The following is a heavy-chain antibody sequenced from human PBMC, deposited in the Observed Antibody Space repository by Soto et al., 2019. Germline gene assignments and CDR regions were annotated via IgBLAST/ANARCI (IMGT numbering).Heavy chain of an antibody. CDR2: ISISKGKT. Sequence: QVQLVQSGAEVKRPGASVKVSCKASGYTFRNYDVAWVRRAPGHWLEWMGWISISKGKTYYQESLQGRVTMTMDTVTSTAYMEVRSLRSDDTAVYYCARKGSIGKFGLDVLGNGTTVPVSS. CDR3: ARKGSIGKFGLDV. J-gene: IGHJ6*04. D-gene: IGHD3-10*01. CDR1: GYTFRNYD. V-gene: IGHV1-18*01.